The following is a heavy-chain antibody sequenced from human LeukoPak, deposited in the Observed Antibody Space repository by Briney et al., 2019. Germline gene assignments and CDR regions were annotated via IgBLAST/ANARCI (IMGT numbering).Heavy chain of an antibody. J-gene: IGHJ4*02. CDR2: IWYDGSNK. Sequence: GGSLRLSCAASGFTFSSYGMHWVRQAPGKGLEWVAVIWYDGSNKYYADSVKGRFTISRDNSKNTLYLQMNSLRAEDTAVYYCASHYGSGSYGDYWGQGTLVTVSS. D-gene: IGHD3-10*01. CDR3: ASHYGSGSYGDY. CDR1: GFTFSSYG. V-gene: IGHV3-33*01.